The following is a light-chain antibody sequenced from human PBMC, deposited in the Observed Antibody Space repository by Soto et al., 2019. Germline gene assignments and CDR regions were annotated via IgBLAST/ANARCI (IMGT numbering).Light chain of an antibody. CDR3: SSYTSSSPYV. J-gene: IGLJ1*01. CDR2: DVS. CDR1: SSDVGGYNY. Sequence: QSVLTQPASVSGSTGESITISCTGTSSDVGGYNYVSWYQQHPGKAPKLMIYDVSNRPSGVSNRFSGSKSGNTASLTISGLQAEDEADYYCSSYTSSSPYVFRTGTKVTVL. V-gene: IGLV2-14*01.